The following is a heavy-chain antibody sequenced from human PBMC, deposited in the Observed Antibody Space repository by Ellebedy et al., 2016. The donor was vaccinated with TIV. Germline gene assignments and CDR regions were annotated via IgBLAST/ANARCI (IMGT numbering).Heavy chain of an antibody. Sequence: GESLKISCATSGFPFSDYYMSWIRQAPGKGLEWVSFITSGGTIYYADSVKGRFTISRDNAKNSLYLHVNSLRAEDTAVYYCARLDWSDVDLRHFYFDYWGQGTQVTVSS. CDR2: ITSGGTI. J-gene: IGHJ4*02. D-gene: IGHD1-1*01. V-gene: IGHV3-11*01. CDR3: ARLDWSDVDLRHFYFDY. CDR1: GFPFSDYY.